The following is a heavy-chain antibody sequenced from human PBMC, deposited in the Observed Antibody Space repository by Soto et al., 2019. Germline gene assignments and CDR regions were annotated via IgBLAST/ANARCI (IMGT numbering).Heavy chain of an antibody. V-gene: IGHV1-69*01. CDR1: GGTFSSYA. J-gene: IGHJ5*02. D-gene: IGHD3-3*01. CDR2: IIHIFGTA. Sequence: QVQLVQSGAEVKKPGSSVKVSCKASGGTFSSYAISWVRQAPGQGLEWMGGIIHIFGTANYAQKFQGRVTITADESTSTAYMEMSSRRSEDTAVYYWARADTSFGVVISSGWFDPWGQGTLVTVSS. CDR3: ARADTSFGVVISSGWFDP.